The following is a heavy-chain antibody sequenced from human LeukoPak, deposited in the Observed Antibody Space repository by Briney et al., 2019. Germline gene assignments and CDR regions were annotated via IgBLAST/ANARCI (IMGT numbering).Heavy chain of an antibody. V-gene: IGHV4-61*01. CDR2: IYYSGST. CDR1: GGSVSSGSYY. J-gene: IGHJ4*02. CDR3: ARVFGDIVATNMPIDY. Sequence: PSETLSLTCTVSGGSVSSGSYYWSWIRQPPGTGLEWIGYIYYSGSTNYNPSLKSRVTISVDTSKNQFSLKLSSVTAADTAVHYCARVFGDIVATNMPIDYWGQGTLVTVSS. D-gene: IGHD5-12*01.